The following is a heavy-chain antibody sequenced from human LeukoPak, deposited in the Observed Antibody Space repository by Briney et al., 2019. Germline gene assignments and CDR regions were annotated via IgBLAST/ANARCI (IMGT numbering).Heavy chain of an antibody. Sequence: SETLSLTCTVSGGSIYTYYWSWIRQPAGKGLEWIGRIYTSGSTNYNPSLKSRVTMSVDTSKNQFSLKLSSVTAADTAVYYCSRDHSLIHLVQYNWFDPWGQGTLVTVSS. V-gene: IGHV4-4*07. CDR1: GGSIYTYY. J-gene: IGHJ5*02. CDR3: SRDHSLIHLVQYNWFDP. CDR2: IYTSGST. D-gene: IGHD6-6*01.